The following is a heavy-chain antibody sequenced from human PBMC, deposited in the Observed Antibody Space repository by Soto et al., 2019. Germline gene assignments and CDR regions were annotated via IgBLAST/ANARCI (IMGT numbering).Heavy chain of an antibody. Sequence: ASVKVSCKASGGAFSSYTISWVRQAPGQGLEWMGRIIPILGIANYAQKFQGRVTITADKSTSTAYMELSSLRSEDTVVYYCARDRKATVTNDLDYWGQGTLGTVSS. CDR3: ARDRKATVTNDLDY. J-gene: IGHJ4*02. V-gene: IGHV1-69*04. CDR1: GGAFSSYT. CDR2: IIPILGIA. D-gene: IGHD4-17*01.